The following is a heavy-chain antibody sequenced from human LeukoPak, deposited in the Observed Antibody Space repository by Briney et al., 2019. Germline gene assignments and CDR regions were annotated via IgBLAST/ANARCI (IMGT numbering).Heavy chain of an antibody. CDR1: GFTVSSNY. Sequence: GGSLRLSCAASGFTVSSNYMSWVRQAPGKGLEWVSVIYSGGSTYYADSVKGRFTISRDNSKNTLYLQMNSLRAEDTAVYYCVKAKGGAVPAATCDYWGQGTLVTVSS. D-gene: IGHD2-2*01. J-gene: IGHJ4*02. CDR2: IYSGGST. V-gene: IGHV3-66*01. CDR3: VKAKGGAVPAATCDY.